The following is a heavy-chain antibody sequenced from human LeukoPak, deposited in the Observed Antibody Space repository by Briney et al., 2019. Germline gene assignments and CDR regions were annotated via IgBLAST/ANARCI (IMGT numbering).Heavy chain of an antibody. V-gene: IGHV4-39*02. CDR3: ARSSGTGTFSY. Sequence: XIRQPXGKGLEWIGSVYYGRSPYFNPSLESRATISVDTSKNHFSLKMSSVTAADTAVYYCARSSGTGTFSYWGQGTLVTVSS. J-gene: IGHJ4*02. CDR2: VYYGRSP. D-gene: IGHD6-25*01.